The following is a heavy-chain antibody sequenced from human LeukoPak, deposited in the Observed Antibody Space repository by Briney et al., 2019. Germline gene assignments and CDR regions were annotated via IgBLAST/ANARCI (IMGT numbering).Heavy chain of an antibody. J-gene: IGHJ4*02. CDR3: ARRPDRLGLDY. CDR1: GGSISSGGYY. V-gene: IGHV4-39*01. D-gene: IGHD6-19*01. Sequence: SETLSLTCTVSGGSISSGGYYWSWIRQHPGKGLEWIGYIYYSGSTYYNPSLKSRVTISVDTSKNQFSLKLSSVTAADTAVYYCARRPDRLGLDYWGQGTLVTVSS. CDR2: IYYSGST.